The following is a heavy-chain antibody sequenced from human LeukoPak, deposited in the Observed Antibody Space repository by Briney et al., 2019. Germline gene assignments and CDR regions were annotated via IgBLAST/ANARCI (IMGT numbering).Heavy chain of an antibody. CDR3: ARGAGGVRLYFDY. J-gene: IGHJ4*02. D-gene: IGHD2-8*02. CDR1: GYXFTGYY. Sequence: ASVKVSCKASGYXFTGYYIHWVRQAPGQGLEWMGWINPNSGGTNYAQKFQGRVTMTRDTSISTAYMELSRLRSDDTAVYYCARGAGGVRLYFDYWGQGTLATVSS. CDR2: INPNSGGT. V-gene: IGHV1-2*02.